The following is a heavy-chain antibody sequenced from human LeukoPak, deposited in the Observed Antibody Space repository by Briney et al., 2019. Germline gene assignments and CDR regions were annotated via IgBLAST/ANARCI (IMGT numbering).Heavy chain of an antibody. V-gene: IGHV1-18*01. J-gene: IGHJ4*02. CDR3: ARGPSFFAVAGGVNDY. CDR1: GYTFTSYG. D-gene: IGHD3-3*02. CDR2: ISAYNAKT. Sequence: ASVKVSCKASGYTFTSYGLSWVRQVPGQGLEWMGWISAYNAKTNYAQNFQGRVTMTTDTSTSTAYMELRTLRSDDTAVYYCARGPSFFAVAGGVNDYWGQGTLVTVSS.